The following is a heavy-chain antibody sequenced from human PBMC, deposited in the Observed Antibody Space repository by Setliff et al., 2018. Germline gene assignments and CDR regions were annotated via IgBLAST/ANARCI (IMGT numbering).Heavy chain of an antibody. CDR3: AREGVDTRSSTDYRYYMDV. D-gene: IGHD5-18*01. CDR2: TIPSFGST. CDR1: GGTFRGYG. V-gene: IGHV1-69*05. J-gene: IGHJ6*03. Sequence: SVKVSCKASGGTFRGYGISWVRQAPGQGLEWMGGTIPSFGSTDYAQKFQDRVTIITDESTSTAYMELSSLRTEDTAVYYCAREGVDTRSSTDYRYYMDVWGKGTTVTVSS.